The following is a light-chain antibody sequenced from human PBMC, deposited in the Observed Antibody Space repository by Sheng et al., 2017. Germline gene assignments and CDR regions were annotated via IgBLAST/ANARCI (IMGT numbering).Light chain of an antibody. Sequence: QSALTQPASVSGSPGQSVTISCTGTNDDVGGYVSWYQQHPGKATKLLIYDVSYRPSGVSNRFSGSKSGNTASLTISGLQAEDEADYCCSSYTSSSTRVFGTGTKVTVL. V-gene: IGLV2-14*03. CDR3: SSYTSSSTRV. CDR2: DVS. J-gene: IGLJ1*01. CDR1: NDDVGGY.